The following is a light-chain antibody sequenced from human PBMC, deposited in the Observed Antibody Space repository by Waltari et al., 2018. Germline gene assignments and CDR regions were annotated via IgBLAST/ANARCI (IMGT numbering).Light chain of an antibody. CDR1: QSVSSY. V-gene: IGKV3-11*01. J-gene: IGKJ4*01. CDR2: DAS. Sequence: EIVLTQSPATLSLSPWERAPLPCRPSQSVSSYLACYQPKPGQAPRLLIYDASNRATGIPARFSGSGSGTDFTLTISSLDPEDFAVYYCQQRSNWVTFGGGTKVEMK. CDR3: QQRSNWVT.